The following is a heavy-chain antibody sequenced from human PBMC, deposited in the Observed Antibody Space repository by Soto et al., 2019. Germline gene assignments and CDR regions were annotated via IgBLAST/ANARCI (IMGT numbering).Heavy chain of an antibody. V-gene: IGHV4-39*01. CDR1: S. J-gene: IGHJ2*01. CDR2: IYYSGST. CDR3: TTHSNNLTLAL. D-gene: IGHD1-20*01. Sequence: SYAGIRQPTGKGLEWIGSIYYSGSTYYNPSLKSRVTISADTSKNQFSLKLTSVTAADTAIYNGTTHSNNLTLALWG.